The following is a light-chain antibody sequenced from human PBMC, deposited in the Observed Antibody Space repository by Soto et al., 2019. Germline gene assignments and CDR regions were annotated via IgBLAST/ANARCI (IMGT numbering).Light chain of an antibody. J-gene: IGLJ3*02. Sequence: QSVLTQPASVSGSPGQSITISCTGTSSDVGSYNLVSWYQQHPGKAPKLMIYEGIKRPSGVSNRFSGSKSGNTASLTISGLQAEDEADYYCCSYAASSTWVFGGGTQLTVL. CDR2: EGI. V-gene: IGLV2-23*01. CDR1: SSDVGSYNL. CDR3: CSYAASSTWV.